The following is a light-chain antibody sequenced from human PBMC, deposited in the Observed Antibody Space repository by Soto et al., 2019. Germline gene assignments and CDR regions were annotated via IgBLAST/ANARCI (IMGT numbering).Light chain of an antibody. CDR3: SSYAGSGTFV. J-gene: IGLJ1*01. V-gene: IGLV2-14*03. CDR2: DVT. CDR1: SSDVGGYDY. Sequence: QSALTQPASVSGSPGQSITISCTGTSSDVGGYDYVSWYQQHPGKAPKLMIYDVTNRPSGISNRFSGSKSGNTASLTISGVQAEDEADYYCSSYAGSGTFVFGTGTKLTVL.